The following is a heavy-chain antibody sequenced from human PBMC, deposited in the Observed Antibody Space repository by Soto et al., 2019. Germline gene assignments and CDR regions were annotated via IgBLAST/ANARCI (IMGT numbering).Heavy chain of an antibody. CDR1: GYTFTGYG. D-gene: IGHD3-3*01. J-gene: IGHJ4*02. V-gene: IGHV1-18*04. CDR3: ARGQIQSDFDY. Sequence: ASVKVSCKASGYTFTGYGLNWVRQAPGQGLEWMGWITAYNDNTNYAQKVQGRAILTIDTSTTTGYMGLRSLRSDDTAVYYCARGQIQSDFDYWGQGTLVTVSS. CDR2: ITAYNDNT.